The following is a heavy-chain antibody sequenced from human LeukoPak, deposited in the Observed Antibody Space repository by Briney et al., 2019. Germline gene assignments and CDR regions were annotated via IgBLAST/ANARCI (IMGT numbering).Heavy chain of an antibody. V-gene: IGHV3-7*04. Sequence: GGTLRRSCAASGFTFSGSWMSWVRQAPGKGLEWVANIKQDGTEKYSADSLKGRFTVSRDNVKKLLYLEMNSLRVEDTAVYYCARVGPAYYYYYMDVWGEGTTVTVSS. J-gene: IGHJ6*03. CDR1: GFTFSGSW. CDR2: IKQDGTEK. CDR3: ARVGPAYYYYYMDV.